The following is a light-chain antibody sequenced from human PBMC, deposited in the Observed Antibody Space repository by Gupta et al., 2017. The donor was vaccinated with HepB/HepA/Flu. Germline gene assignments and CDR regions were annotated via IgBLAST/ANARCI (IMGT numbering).Light chain of an antibody. V-gene: IGKV3-20*01. CDR2: GAS. CDR3: QQYGSSPIFT. CDR1: QSVSSSY. Sequence: IVLTQSPGTLSLSPGERATLSCRASQSVSSSYLAWYQQKPGQAPRLLIYGASSRATGIPDRFSGSGSGTDFTLTISRLEPEDFAVYYCQQYGSSPIFTCGPGTKVDIK. J-gene: IGKJ3*01.